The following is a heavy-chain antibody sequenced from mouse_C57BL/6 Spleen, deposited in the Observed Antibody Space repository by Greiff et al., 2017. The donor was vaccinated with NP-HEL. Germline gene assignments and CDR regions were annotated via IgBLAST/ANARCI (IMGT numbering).Heavy chain of an antibody. D-gene: IGHD1-1*01. V-gene: IGHV1-62-2*01. CDR3: ARHEGPDYYGSSLYYFDY. CDR1: GYTFTEYT. Sequence: QVHVKQSGAELVKPGASVKLSCKASGYTFTEYTIHWVKQRSGQGLEWIGWFYPGSGSIKYNEKFKDKATLTADKSSSTVYMELSRLTSEDSAVYFCARHEGPDYYGSSLYYFDYWGQGTTLTVSS. J-gene: IGHJ2*01. CDR2: FYPGSGSI.